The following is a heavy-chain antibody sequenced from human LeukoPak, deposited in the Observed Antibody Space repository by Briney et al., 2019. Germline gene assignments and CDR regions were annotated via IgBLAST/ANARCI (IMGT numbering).Heavy chain of an antibody. CDR1: GYTFTSYG. V-gene: IGHV1-18*01. CDR2: ISAYNTNT. D-gene: IGHD3-3*01. CDR3: ARGSGYQSVDAFDI. Sequence: RASVKVSCKASGYTFTSYGISWVRQAPGQGLEWMAWISAYNTNTNYAQKLQGRVTMTTDTSTSTAYMELRSLRSDDTAVYYCARGSGYQSVDAFDIWGQGTMVTVSS. J-gene: IGHJ3*02.